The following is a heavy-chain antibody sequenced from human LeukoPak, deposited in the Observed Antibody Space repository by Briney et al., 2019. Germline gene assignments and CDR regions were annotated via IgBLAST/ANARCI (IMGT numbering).Heavy chain of an antibody. CDR3: AKDWAVAGTYYFDY. D-gene: IGHD6-19*01. CDR2: IRYDGSNK. CDR1: GFTFSSYG. V-gene: IGHV3-30*02. J-gene: IGHJ4*02. Sequence: GGSLRLSCAASGFTFSSYGMHWVRQAPGKGLEWVAFIRYDGSNKYYADSMKGRFTISRDNSKNTLYLQMNSLRAEDTAVYYCAKDWAVAGTYYFDYWGQGTLVTVSS.